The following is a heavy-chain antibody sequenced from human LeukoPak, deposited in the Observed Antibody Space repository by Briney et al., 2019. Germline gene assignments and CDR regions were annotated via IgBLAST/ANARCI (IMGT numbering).Heavy chain of an antibody. J-gene: IGHJ4*02. CDR2: IKQDESEK. Sequence: PGGSLRLSCAASGFTFSTYWMSWARQAPGKGLEWVANIKQDESEKYYMVSVKGRFTISRDNAKNSLSLQMSSLRADDTAVYYCARVGRDSKYGYFDFWGRGTLVTVSS. V-gene: IGHV3-7*01. CDR3: ARVGRDSKYGYFDF. CDR1: GFTFSTYW. D-gene: IGHD4-11*01.